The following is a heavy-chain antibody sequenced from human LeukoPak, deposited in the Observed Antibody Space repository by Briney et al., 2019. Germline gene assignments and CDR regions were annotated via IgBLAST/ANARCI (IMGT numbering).Heavy chain of an antibody. V-gene: IGHV3-9*03. D-gene: IGHD1-1*01. Sequence: PGGSLRLSCAASGFTFDDYAMHWVRQAPGKGLEWVSGISWNSGSIGYADSVKGRFTISRDNAKNSLYLQMNSLRAEDMALYYCARGGLDRDNGQEHWGQGTLVTVSS. CDR3: ARGGLDRDNGQEH. CDR2: ISWNSGSI. J-gene: IGHJ4*02. CDR1: GFTFDDYA.